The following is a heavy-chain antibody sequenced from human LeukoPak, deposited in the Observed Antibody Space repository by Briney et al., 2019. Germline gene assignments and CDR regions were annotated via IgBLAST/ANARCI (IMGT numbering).Heavy chain of an antibody. D-gene: IGHD5-24*01. Sequence: GGSLRLSCTVSGFTVSSNSMSWVRQAPGKGLEWVSFIYSDNTHYSDSVKGRFTISRDNSKNTLYLQMNSLRAEDTAVYYCATRARDGYNDYWGQGTLVTVSS. CDR3: ATRARDGYNDY. J-gene: IGHJ4*02. V-gene: IGHV3-53*01. CDR1: GFTVSSNS. CDR2: IYSDNT.